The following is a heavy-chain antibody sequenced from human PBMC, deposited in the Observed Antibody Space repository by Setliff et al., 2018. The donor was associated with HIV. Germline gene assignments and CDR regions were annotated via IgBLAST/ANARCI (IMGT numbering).Heavy chain of an antibody. CDR2: INPSGGST. D-gene: IGHD2-2*01. V-gene: IGHV1-46*01. CDR3: ARVSSTSCYGGPCRRTPRDYYYYYYMDV. J-gene: IGHJ6*03. Sequence: ASVKVSCKASGYTFTSYYMHWVRQATGQGLEWMGIINPSGGSTSYAQKFQGRVTMTRDTSTSTVYMELSSLRSEDTAVYYCARVSSTSCYGGPCRRTPRDYYYYYYMDVWGKGTTVTVSS. CDR1: GYTFTSYY.